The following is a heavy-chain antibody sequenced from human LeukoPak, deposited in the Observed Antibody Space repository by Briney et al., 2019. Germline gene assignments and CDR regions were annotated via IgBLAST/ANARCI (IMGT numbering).Heavy chain of an antibody. V-gene: IGHV3-48*03. CDR3: ARDLGYCTSTSCYSLYGMDV. CDR2: ISSSGSTI. Sequence: PGGSLRLSCAASGFTFSSYEMNWVRQAPGKGLEWVSYISSSGSTIYYADSVKGRFTISRDNAKSSLYLQMNSLRAEDTAVYYCARDLGYCTSTSCYSLYGMDVWGKGTTVTVSS. D-gene: IGHD2-2*02. J-gene: IGHJ6*04. CDR1: GFTFSSYE.